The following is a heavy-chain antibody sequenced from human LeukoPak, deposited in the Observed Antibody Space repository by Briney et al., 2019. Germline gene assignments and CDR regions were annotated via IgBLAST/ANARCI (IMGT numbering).Heavy chain of an antibody. CDR1: GFTFSSYA. J-gene: IGHJ2*01. CDR3: AKDYCGGDCYSGWYFDL. D-gene: IGHD2-21*02. CDR2: ISYNSDTI. Sequence: PGGSLRLSCAASGFTFSSYAMSWVRQAPGKGLEWVSGISYNSDTIAYADSVKGRFTISRDNAKSSLYLQMNSLRAEDTALYYCAKDYCGGDCYSGWYFDLWGRGTLVTVSS. V-gene: IGHV3-9*01.